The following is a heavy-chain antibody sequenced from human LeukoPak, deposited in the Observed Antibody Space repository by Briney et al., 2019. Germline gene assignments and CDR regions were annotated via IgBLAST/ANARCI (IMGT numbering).Heavy chain of an antibody. CDR1: GYTFTYYY. D-gene: IGHD5-24*01. CDR3: ARGRNIEMTTMSGGSDY. Sequence: ASVTVSCKASGYTFTYYYMHWVRQAPGQGLEWMGCLNPNSGDTNYAQKFQGRVSMTSDSSISTAYMDMSDLRSDDTAVYSCARGRNIEMTTMSGGSDYWGQGTLVTVSS. V-gene: IGHV1-2*02. CDR2: LNPNSGDT. J-gene: IGHJ4*02.